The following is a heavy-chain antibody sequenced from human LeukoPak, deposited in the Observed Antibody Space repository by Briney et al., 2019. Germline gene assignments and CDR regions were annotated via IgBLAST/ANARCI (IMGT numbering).Heavy chain of an antibody. CDR1: GYTFTSYG. V-gene: IGHV1-18*01. J-gene: IGHJ5*02. CDR2: ISAYNGNT. D-gene: IGHD2-2*01. CDR3: ARDPRYCSSTSCYHGWFDP. Sequence: ASVKVSCKASGYTFTSYGISWMRQAPGQGLDLMGWISAYNGNTNYAQKLQGRVTMTTDTSTSTAYMELRSLRSGDTAVYYCARDPRYCSSTSCYHGWFDPWGQGTLVTVSS.